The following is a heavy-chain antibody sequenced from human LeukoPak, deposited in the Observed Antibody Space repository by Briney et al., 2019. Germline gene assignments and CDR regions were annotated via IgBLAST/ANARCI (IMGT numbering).Heavy chain of an antibody. CDR1: GASSDSISSYY. CDR2: IYYSGST. CDR3: ARGLIMAVAGRGEFHY. V-gene: IGHV4-59*01. J-gene: IGHJ4*02. D-gene: IGHD6-13*01. Sequence: NPSETLSLTCSVSGASSDSISSYYWSWIRRPPGKGLEWIGYIYYSGSTNYNPSLKSRVTISVDTSKNQFSLKLSSVTAADTAVYYCARGLIMAVAGRGEFHYWGQGTLVTVSS.